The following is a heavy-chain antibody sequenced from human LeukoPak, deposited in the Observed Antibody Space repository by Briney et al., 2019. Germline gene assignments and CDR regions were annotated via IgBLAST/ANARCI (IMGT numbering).Heavy chain of an antibody. J-gene: IGHJ4*02. V-gene: IGHV1-2*02. Sequence: ASVKVSCKASGYTFTGYYMHWVRQAPGQGLEWMGWINPNSGGTNYAQKFQGRVTMTRDTSISIAYMELSRLRSDDTAVYYCARVIPGPGPFDYWGQGTLVTVSS. CDR2: INPNSGGT. D-gene: IGHD1-14*01. CDR1: GYTFTGYY. CDR3: ARVIPGPGPFDY.